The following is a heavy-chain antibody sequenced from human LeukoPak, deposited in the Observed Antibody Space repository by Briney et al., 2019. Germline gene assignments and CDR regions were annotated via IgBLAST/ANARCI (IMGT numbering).Heavy chain of an antibody. Sequence: SETLSLTCTVSGGPISSYYWSWIRQPAGKGLEWIGRIYTSGSTNYNPSLKSRVTMSVDTSKNQFSLKLSSVTAADTAVYYCARDKQRACWAFDIWGQEAMVTVSS. CDR3: ARDKQRACWAFDI. V-gene: IGHV4-4*07. D-gene: IGHD6-25*01. J-gene: IGHJ3*02. CDR1: GGPISSYY. CDR2: IYTSGST.